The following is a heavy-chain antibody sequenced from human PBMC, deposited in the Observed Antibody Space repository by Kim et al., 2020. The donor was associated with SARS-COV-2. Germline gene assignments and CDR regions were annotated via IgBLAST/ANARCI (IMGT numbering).Heavy chain of an antibody. Sequence: GGSLRLSCAASGFIFSSYSMNWVRQAPGKGLEWVSYITSSSRSIYYADSVKGRFTISRDNAKNSLYLEMNSLRDEDTAVYYCARAGLGSCSGGDCYSFDSWGQGTLVTVSS. CDR2: ITSSSRSI. V-gene: IGHV3-48*02. D-gene: IGHD2-15*01. CDR3: ARAGLGSCSGGDCYSFDS. CDR1: GFIFSSYS. J-gene: IGHJ4*02.